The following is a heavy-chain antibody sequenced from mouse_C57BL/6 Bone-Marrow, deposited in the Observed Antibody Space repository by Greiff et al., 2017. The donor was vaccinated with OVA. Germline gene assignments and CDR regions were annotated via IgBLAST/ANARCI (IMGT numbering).Heavy chain of an antibody. D-gene: IGHD2-4*01. CDR3: ARSDYDSDYYAMDY. J-gene: IGHJ4*01. CDR1: GFSLTSYG. Sequence: VKLKESGPGLVQPSQSLSITCTVSGFSLTSYGVHWVRQSPGKGLEWLGVIWSGGSTDYNAAFISRLSISKDNSKSQVFFKMNSLQADDTAIYYCARSDYDSDYYAMDYWGQGTSVTVSS. CDR2: IWSGGST. V-gene: IGHV2-2*01.